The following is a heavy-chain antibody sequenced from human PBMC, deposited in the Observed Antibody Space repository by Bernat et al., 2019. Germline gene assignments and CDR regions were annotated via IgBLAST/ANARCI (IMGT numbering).Heavy chain of an antibody. V-gene: IGHV3-30*03. D-gene: IGHD3-3*01. Sequence: QIQLVESGGGVVQLGRSLRLSCAASGFTFSSYGLHWVRQAPGKGLEWVAVISYDGNNKYYADSARGRFTISRDNSKNALYLQMNSLRAEDTAVYYCASYDFWSFDPWGQGTLVTVSS. CDR1: GFTFSSYG. CDR2: ISYDGNNK. CDR3: ASYDFWSFDP. J-gene: IGHJ5*02.